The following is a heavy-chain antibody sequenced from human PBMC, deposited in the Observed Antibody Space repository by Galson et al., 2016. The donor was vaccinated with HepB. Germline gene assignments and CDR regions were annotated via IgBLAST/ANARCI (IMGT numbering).Heavy chain of an antibody. J-gene: IGHJ5*02. CDR2: INLDGSEK. CDR3: AREGYCSGVGCRGRDLFDV. CDR1: GFTFSNHG. Sequence: SGFTFSNHGMQRVRQAPGKGLECVANINLDGSEKNYVDSVRGRFTISRDNAKKSVYLQMNSLRVEDTALYYCAREGYCSGVGCRGRDLFDVWGQGTPVTVSS. D-gene: IGHD2-15*01. V-gene: IGHV3-7*01.